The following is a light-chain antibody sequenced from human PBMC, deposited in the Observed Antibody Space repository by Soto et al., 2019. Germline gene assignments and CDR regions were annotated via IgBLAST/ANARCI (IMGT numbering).Light chain of an antibody. CDR2: GTS. CDR1: QSVSSRF. CDR3: QKYGDSFA. V-gene: IGKV3-20*01. Sequence: EIVLTQSPGTLSLSPGERATLCCRASQSVSSRFLAWYQHKPGQGPRLLIYGTSSRATGIPDRFSGSGSGTDFTLTISRLEPEDFALYFCQKYGDSFAFGPGTKVDIK. J-gene: IGKJ3*01.